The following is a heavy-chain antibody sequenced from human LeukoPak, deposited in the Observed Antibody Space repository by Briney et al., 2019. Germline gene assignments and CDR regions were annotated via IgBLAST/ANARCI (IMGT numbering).Heavy chain of an antibody. CDR1: GFTFSSYA. CDR3: ARDWLTYYDFWSGYYPYYFDY. J-gene: IGHJ4*02. CDR2: ISSSSSYI. D-gene: IGHD3-3*01. V-gene: IGHV3-21*01. Sequence: GGSLRLSCAASGFTFSSYAMSWVRQAPGKGLEWVSSISSSSSYIYYADSVKGRFTISRDNAKNSLYLQMNSLRAEDTAVYYCARDWLTYYDFWSGYYPYYFDYWGQGTLVTVSS.